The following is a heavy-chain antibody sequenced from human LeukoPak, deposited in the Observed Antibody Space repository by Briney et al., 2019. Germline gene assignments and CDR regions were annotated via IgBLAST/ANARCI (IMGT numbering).Heavy chain of an antibody. Sequence: GGSLRLSCAASGFTFSNAWMNWVRQAPGKGLEWVSSISSSSSYIYYADSVKGRFTISRDNAKNSLYLQMNSLRAEDTAVYYCARAKWELRSLDYWGQGTLVTVSS. CDR3: ARAKWELRSLDY. CDR1: GFTFSNAW. J-gene: IGHJ4*02. V-gene: IGHV3-21*01. CDR2: ISSSSSYI. D-gene: IGHD1-26*01.